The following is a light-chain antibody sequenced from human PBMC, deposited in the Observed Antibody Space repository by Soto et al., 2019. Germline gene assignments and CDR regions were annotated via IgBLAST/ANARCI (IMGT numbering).Light chain of an antibody. CDR3: QQRMNWPLT. CDR2: DAS. V-gene: IGKV3-11*01. Sequence: EIVLTQSPATLSLSPVERATLSCRASQTVSSYLLWYQQKRGQAPRLLIYDASNRATGIPARFSGSGSGTDFTLTTSSLEPEDFAVYYCQQRMNWPLTFGQGTRREIK. J-gene: IGKJ5*01. CDR1: QTVSSY.